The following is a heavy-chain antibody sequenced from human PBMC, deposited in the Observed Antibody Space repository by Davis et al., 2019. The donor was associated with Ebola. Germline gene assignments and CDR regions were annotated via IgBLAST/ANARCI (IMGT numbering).Heavy chain of an antibody. Sequence: SETLSLTCAVHGVSFSGYYWSWIRQPPGKGLEWIGEINHSGSTNYNPSLKSRVTISVDTSKNQFSLKLSSVTAADTAVYYCVLWLVPYFDYWGQGTLVTVSP. CDR1: GVSFSGYY. CDR2: INHSGST. J-gene: IGHJ4*02. D-gene: IGHD6-19*01. CDR3: VLWLVPYFDY. V-gene: IGHV4-34*01.